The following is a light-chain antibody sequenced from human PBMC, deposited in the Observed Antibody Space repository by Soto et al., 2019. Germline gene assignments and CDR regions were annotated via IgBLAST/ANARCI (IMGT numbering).Light chain of an antibody. J-gene: IGKJ1*01. CDR3: QQTSTTPGT. Sequence: DVQMTQSPSSLSASVGDSVTITCRSSQTVKTYLNWYQHKPGKAPQLLISASSRLQTGVASRFSGSGSGTYFSLTISSLQPEDFATYYCQQTSTTPGTFGQGTKVEIK. CDR2: ASS. V-gene: IGKV1-39*01. CDR1: QTVKTY.